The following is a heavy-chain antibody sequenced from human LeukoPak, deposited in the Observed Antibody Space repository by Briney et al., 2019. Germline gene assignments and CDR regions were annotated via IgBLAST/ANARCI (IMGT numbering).Heavy chain of an antibody. CDR3: ASGVANYYYYYGMDV. CDR2: INHSGST. J-gene: IGHJ6*02. D-gene: IGHD5-12*01. Sequence: PSETLSLTCAVYGGSFSGYYWSWTRQPPGKGLEGIGEINHSGSTNYNPSLKSRVTISLDTSKNQFSLKLSSVTAADTAVYYCASGVANYYYYYGMDVWGQGTTVTVSS. CDR1: GGSFSGYY. V-gene: IGHV4-34*01.